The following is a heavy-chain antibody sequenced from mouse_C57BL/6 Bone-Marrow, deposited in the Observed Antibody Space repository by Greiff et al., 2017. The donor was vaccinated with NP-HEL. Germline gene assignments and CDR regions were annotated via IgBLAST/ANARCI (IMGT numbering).Heavy chain of an antibody. CDR1: GYTFTDYY. Sequence: VQLQESGAELVRPGASVKLSCKASGYTFTDYYINWVKQRPGQGLEWIARIYPGSGNTYYNEKFKGKATLTAEKSSSTAYMQLSSLTSEDSAVYFCAREDDYYGSSPYYYAMDYWGQGTSVTVSS. J-gene: IGHJ4*01. D-gene: IGHD1-1*01. V-gene: IGHV1-76*01. CDR3: AREDDYYGSSPYYYAMDY. CDR2: IYPGSGNT.